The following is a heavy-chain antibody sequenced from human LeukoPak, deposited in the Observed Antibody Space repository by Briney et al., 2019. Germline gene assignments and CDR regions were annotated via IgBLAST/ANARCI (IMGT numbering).Heavy chain of an antibody. D-gene: IGHD2-15*01. CDR2: IYYSGST. V-gene: IGHV4-59*01. Sequence: SETLSLTWTVSGGSISSYYWSWIRQPPGKGLEWIGYIYYSGSTNYNPSLKSRVTISVDTSKNQFSLKLSSVTAADTAVYHCARVSRIFDYWGQGTLVTVSS. CDR1: GGSISSYY. CDR3: ARVSRIFDY. J-gene: IGHJ4*02.